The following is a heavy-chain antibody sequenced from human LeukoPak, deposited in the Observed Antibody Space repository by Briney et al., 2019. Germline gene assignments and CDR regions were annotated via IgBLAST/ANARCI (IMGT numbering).Heavy chain of an antibody. V-gene: IGHV4-59*08. CDR2: IYYSGSGST. Sequence: PSETLSFTCTVSGGSISSYYWSWIRQPPGKGLEWIGYIYYSGSGSTNYNPSLKSRVSISVDTSKNHFSLKLSSVTAADTAVYYCARRGGHGGSFDYWGQGTLVTVSS. CDR3: ARRGGHGGSFDY. J-gene: IGHJ4*02. D-gene: IGHD4-23*01. CDR1: GGSISSYY.